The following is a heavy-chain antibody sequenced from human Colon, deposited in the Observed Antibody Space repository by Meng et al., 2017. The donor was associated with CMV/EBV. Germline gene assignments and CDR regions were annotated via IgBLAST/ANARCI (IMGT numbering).Heavy chain of an antibody. CDR3: ARSYDFWSGRKWFDP. CDR2: VSSSRDTI. V-gene: IGHV3-48*03. D-gene: IGHD3/OR15-3a*01. CDR1: GFSFSSYG. J-gene: IGHJ5*02. Sequence: GESLKISCAASGFSFSSYGFNWVRQAPGKGLEWISYVSSSRDTIYYADSVKGRFTVSRDNSKNSLFLQMNSLRAEDTAVYYCARSYDFWSGRKWFDPWGQGTLVTVSS.